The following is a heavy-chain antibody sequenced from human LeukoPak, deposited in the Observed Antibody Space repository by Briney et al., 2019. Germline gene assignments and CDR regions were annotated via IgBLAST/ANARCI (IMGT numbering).Heavy chain of an antibody. CDR1: GFTFSGYY. D-gene: IGHD4-17*01. J-gene: IGHJ4*02. CDR2: ISASGSTI. Sequence: GGSLRLSCAASGFTFSGYYMSWIRQAPGKGLEWVSYISASGSTIYYADSVKGRFTISRDNAKNSLYLQIHSLRVEDTAVYYCARDRSVYADYLGGLKWGQGTLLTVSS. CDR3: ARDRSVYADYLGGLK. V-gene: IGHV3-11*04.